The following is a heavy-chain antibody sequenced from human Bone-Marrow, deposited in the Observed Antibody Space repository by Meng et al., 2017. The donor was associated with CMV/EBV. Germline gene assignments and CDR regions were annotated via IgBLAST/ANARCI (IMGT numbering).Heavy chain of an antibody. J-gene: IGHJ6*02. CDR2: ISWNSGSI. CDR1: GFTFDDYA. D-gene: IGHD3-3*01. CDR3: AKALSPSYYDFWSGYSPRHGMDV. V-gene: IGHV3-9*01. Sequence: GGSLRLSCAASGFTFDDYAMHWVRQAPGKGLEWVSGISWNSGSIGYADSVKGRFTISRDNAKNSLYLQMNRLRAEDTAVYYCAKALSPSYYDFWSGYSPRHGMDVWGQGTMVTVSS.